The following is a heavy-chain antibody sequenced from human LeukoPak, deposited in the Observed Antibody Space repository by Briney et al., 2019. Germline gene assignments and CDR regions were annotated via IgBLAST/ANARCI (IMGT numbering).Heavy chain of an antibody. CDR3: ARRVYCTGGACRNWYFDL. CDR1: GGSISSTTYY. V-gene: IGHV4-39*01. D-gene: IGHD2-8*02. J-gene: IGHJ2*01. CDR2: IYYDGRT. Sequence: PSETLSLTCNVSGGSISSTTYYWGWIRQPPGKGLEWIGSIYYDGRTYYNPSLQSRLTISVDTSKNQFSLGLSSVTAADTAVYYCARRVYCTGGACRNWYFDLWGRGTLVTVSS.